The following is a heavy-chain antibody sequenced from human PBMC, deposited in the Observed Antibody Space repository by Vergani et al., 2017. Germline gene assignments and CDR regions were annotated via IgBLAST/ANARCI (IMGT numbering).Heavy chain of an antibody. V-gene: IGHV3-30-3*02. Sequence: QVQLVESGGGVVQPGRSLRLSCAASGFTFSSYAMHWVRQAPGKGLEWVAVISYDGSNKYYADSVKGRFTISRDNSKNTLYLQMNSLRAEDTAVYYCAKRRVGASSGDYWGQGTLVTVSS. J-gene: IGHJ4*02. D-gene: IGHD1-26*01. CDR1: GFTFSSYA. CDR2: ISYDGSNK. CDR3: AKRRVGASSGDY.